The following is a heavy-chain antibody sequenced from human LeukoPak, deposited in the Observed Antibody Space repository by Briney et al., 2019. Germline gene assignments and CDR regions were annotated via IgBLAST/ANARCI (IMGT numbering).Heavy chain of an antibody. V-gene: IGHV3-30-3*01. D-gene: IGHD4-11*01. J-gene: IGHJ4*02. CDR3: AGRAYDYSNYTDY. Sequence: GGSLRLSCAASGFTFSSYAMHWVRQAPGKGLEWVAVISYDGSNKYYADSVKGRFTISRDNSKNTLYLQMNSLRAEDTAVYYCAGRAYDYSNYTDYWGQGTLVTVSS. CDR1: GFTFSSYA. CDR2: ISYDGSNK.